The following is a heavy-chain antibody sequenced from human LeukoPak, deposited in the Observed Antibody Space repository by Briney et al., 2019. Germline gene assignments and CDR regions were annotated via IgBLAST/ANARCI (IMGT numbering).Heavy chain of an antibody. V-gene: IGHV4-59*08. J-gene: IGHJ5*02. CDR3: ARHYSLTGGRLSGYWLDP. D-gene: IGHD1-20*01. CDR2: IYYTGNT. CDR1: GASITTYY. Sequence: SETLSLTCAVSGASITTYYWSWIRQPPGKGLEWIAYIYYTGNTKYNPSLKSQVTISVDTSKNQLSLKLSSVTAADTAVYYCARHYSLTGGRLSGYWLDPWGQGTLVTVSS.